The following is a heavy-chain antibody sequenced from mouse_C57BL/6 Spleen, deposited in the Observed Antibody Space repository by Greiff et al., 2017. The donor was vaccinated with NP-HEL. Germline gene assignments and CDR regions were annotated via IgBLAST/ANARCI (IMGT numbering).Heavy chain of an antibody. Sequence: VQLQQSGPELVKPGASVKISCKASGYSFTGYYMNWVKQSPEKSLEWIGEINPSTGGTTYNQKFKAKATLTVDKSSSTAYMQLKSLTSEDSAVYYCARWAIYYDYLYYFDYWGQGTTLTVSS. CDR1: GYSFTGYY. D-gene: IGHD2-4*01. CDR3: ARWAIYYDYLYYFDY. J-gene: IGHJ2*01. CDR2: INPSTGGT. V-gene: IGHV1-42*01.